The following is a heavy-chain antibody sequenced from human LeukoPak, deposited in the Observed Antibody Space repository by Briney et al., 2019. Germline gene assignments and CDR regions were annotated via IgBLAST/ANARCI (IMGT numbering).Heavy chain of an antibody. CDR2: INPNSGGT. V-gene: IGHV1-2*02. Sequence: ASVKVSCKASGYTFTGYYMHWVRQAPGQGLEWMGWINPNSGGTNYAQKFQGRVTMTRDTSISTAYMELSRLRSDDTAVYYCARDPGMIVGATRALLFDYWGQGTLVTVSS. CDR1: GYTFTGYY. D-gene: IGHD1-26*01. J-gene: IGHJ4*02. CDR3: ARDPGMIVGATRALLFDY.